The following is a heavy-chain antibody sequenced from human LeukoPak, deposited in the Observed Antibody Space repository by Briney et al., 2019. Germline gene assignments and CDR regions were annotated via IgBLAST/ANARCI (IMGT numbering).Heavy chain of an antibody. J-gene: IGHJ4*02. CDR1: GFTFSRHW. Sequence: GGSLRLSCAASGFTFSRHWMYWVRQAPGKGLEWVSVIYSGGSTFYADSVKGRFTISRDNSKNTLYLQMNSLRAEDTAVYYCARDRYDFWSGDIYYFDYWGQGTLVTVSS. D-gene: IGHD3-3*01. CDR3: ARDRYDFWSGDIYYFDY. V-gene: IGHV3-53*01. CDR2: IYSGGST.